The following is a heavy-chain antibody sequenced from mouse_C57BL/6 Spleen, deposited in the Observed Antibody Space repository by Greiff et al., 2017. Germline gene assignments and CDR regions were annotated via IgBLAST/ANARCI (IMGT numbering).Heavy chain of an antibody. Sequence: QVQLQQSGAELMKPGASVKLSCKATGYTFTGYWLEWVKQRPGHGLEWIGEILPGSGSTNYNEKFEGKATFTADTSSNTSYMQLSSLTTEDPAIYYCAREVYYGSSPYYFDYWGQGTTLTVSS. CDR1: GYTFTGYW. V-gene: IGHV1-9*01. J-gene: IGHJ2*01. CDR3: AREVYYGSSPYYFDY. CDR2: ILPGSGST. D-gene: IGHD1-1*01.